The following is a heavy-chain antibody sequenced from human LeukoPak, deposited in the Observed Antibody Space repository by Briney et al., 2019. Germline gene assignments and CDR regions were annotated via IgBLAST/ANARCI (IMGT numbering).Heavy chain of an antibody. Sequence: GRSLRLSCAASGFTFDDYAMHWVRQAPGKGLEWVSGITWNNGFIEYADSVKGRFTISRDNAKNSLILQMSSLRPEDTALYYCARVRSLSLAATEPLDYWGQGTLVTVS. CDR1: GFTFDDYA. J-gene: IGHJ4*02. D-gene: IGHD6-6*01. CDR2: ITWNNGFI. V-gene: IGHV3-9*01. CDR3: ARVRSLSLAATEPLDY.